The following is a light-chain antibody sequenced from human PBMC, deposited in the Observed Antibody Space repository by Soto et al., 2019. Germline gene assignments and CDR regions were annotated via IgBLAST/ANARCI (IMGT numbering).Light chain of an antibody. CDR2: DVS. Sequence: QSALTQPASVSGSPGQSITISCTGTSSDVGGYNYVSWYQHHPGKAPKLIIYDVSNRPSGVSNRFSGSKSDNTASLTISGLQAEDEAEYYCSSYTGSSTPVVFGGGTKLTVL. J-gene: IGLJ2*01. V-gene: IGLV2-14*03. CDR1: SSDVGGYNY. CDR3: SSYTGSSTPVV.